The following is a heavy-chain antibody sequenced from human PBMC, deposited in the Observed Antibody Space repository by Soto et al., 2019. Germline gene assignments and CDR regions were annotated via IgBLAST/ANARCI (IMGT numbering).Heavy chain of an antibody. Sequence: QVQLVESGGGMVQPGRSLRLSCAASGFTFSSYGMHWVRQAPGKGLEWVAVIWYDGSNKYYADSVKGRFTISRDNSKNTLYLQMNSLRAEDTAVYYCARDESPQYYYDSSGYYSPDYWGQGTLVTVSS. J-gene: IGHJ4*02. D-gene: IGHD3-22*01. CDR2: IWYDGSNK. CDR3: ARDESPQYYYDSSGYYSPDY. CDR1: GFTFSSYG. V-gene: IGHV3-33*01.